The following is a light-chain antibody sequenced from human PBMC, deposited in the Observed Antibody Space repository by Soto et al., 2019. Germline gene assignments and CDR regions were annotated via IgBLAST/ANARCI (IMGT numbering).Light chain of an antibody. CDR1: SSDVGGYNY. CDR3: SSYTSSSTPYV. J-gene: IGLJ1*01. Sequence: QSVLTQPAYVSGSPGQSITISCTGTSSDVGGYNYVSWYQQHPGKAPKLMIYEVSNRPSGVSNRFSGSKSGNTASLTISGLQAEDEADYYCSSYTSSSTPYVFGTGTKVPS. V-gene: IGLV2-14*01. CDR2: EVS.